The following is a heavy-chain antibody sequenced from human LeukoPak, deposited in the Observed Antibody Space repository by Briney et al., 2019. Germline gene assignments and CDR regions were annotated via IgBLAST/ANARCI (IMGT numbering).Heavy chain of an antibody. V-gene: IGHV5-51*01. D-gene: IGHD1-1*01. J-gene: IGHJ4*02. CDR2: INPGDTNI. CDR3: ARPRRAERDEDF. Sequence: GESLKISCKASGYSFTNYWIGWVRQMPGKGLEWMAMINPGDTNIAYSPSFQGQVTISADRSINTAYLQWSSLKASDTAMHYCARPRRAERDEDFWGQGTLVTVSS. CDR1: GYSFTNYW.